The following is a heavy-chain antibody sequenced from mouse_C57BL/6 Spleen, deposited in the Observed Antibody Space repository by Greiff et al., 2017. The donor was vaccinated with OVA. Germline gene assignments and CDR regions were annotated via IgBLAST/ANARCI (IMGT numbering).Heavy chain of an antibody. CDR2: INPNNGGT. Sequence: VQLKQSGPELVKPGASVKISCKASGYTFTDYYMNWVKQSHGKSLEWIGDINPNNGGTSYNQKFKGKATLTVDKSSRTAYMELRSLTSEDSAVYYCARAGDSYYGSSPAWFAYWGQGTLVTVSA. CDR3: ARAGDSYYGSSPAWFAY. J-gene: IGHJ3*01. V-gene: IGHV1-26*01. CDR1: GYTFTDYY. D-gene: IGHD1-1*01.